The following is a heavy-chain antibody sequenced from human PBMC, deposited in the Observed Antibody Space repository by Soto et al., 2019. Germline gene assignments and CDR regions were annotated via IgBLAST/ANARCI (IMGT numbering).Heavy chain of an antibody. CDR3: ARGPSHANLKYYYYYYGMDV. V-gene: IGHV3-48*03. J-gene: IGHJ6*02. CDR1: GFTFSSYE. D-gene: IGHD1-1*01. CDR2: ISSSGSTI. Sequence: ESGGGLVQPGGSLRLSCAASGFTFSSYEMNWVRQAPGKGLEWVSYISSSGSTIYYADSVKGRFTISRDNAKNSLYLQMNSLRAEDTAVYYCARGPSHANLKYYYYYYGMDVWGQGTTVTVSS.